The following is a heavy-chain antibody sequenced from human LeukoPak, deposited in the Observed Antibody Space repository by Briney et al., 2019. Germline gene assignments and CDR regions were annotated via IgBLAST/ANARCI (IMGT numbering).Heavy chain of an antibody. CDR1: GFTFSSYA. D-gene: IGHD1-26*01. J-gene: IGHJ4*02. CDR3: ARDRVGATDHFDY. Sequence: GGSLRLSCAASGFTFSSYAMHWVRQAPGKGLEWVAVISYDGSNKYYADSVKGRFTISRDNSKNTLYLQMNSLRAEDTAVYYCARDRVGATDHFDYWGQGTLVTVSS. V-gene: IGHV3-30-3*01. CDR2: ISYDGSNK.